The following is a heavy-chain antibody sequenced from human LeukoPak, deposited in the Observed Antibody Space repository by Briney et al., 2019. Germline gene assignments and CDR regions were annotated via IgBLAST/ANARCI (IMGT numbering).Heavy chain of an antibody. J-gene: IGHJ4*02. CDR2: INHSGST. D-gene: IGHD6-6*01. CDR1: GGSFSGYY. Sequence: SETLSLTCAVYGGSFSGYYWSWIRQPPGKGLEWIGEINHSGSTNYNPSLKSRVTISVDTSKNQFSLKLSSVTAADTAVYYCARRQRGIAARLLDYWGQGTLVTVSS. V-gene: IGHV4-34*01. CDR3: ARRQRGIAARLLDY.